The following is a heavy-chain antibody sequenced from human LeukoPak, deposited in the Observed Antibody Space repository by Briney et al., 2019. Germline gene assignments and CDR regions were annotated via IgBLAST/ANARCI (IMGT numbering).Heavy chain of an antibody. Sequence: PSETLSLTCAVYGGSFSGYYWSWIRQPPGKGLEWIGEINHSGSTNYNPSLKSRVTISVDTSKNQFSLKLSSVTAADTAVYYCAREKSGSFSTFDYWGQGTLVTVSS. J-gene: IGHJ4*02. V-gene: IGHV4-34*01. CDR3: AREKSGSFSTFDY. D-gene: IGHD1-26*01. CDR2: INHSGST. CDR1: GGSFSGYY.